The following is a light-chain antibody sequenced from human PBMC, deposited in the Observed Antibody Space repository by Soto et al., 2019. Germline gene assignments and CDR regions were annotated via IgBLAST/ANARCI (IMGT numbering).Light chain of an antibody. CDR3: QSYGV. CDR1: SGSIASNY. V-gene: IGLV6-57*04. CDR2: GDT. J-gene: IGLJ2*01. Sequence: NFMLTQPHSVSESPGKTVTISCTRTSGSIASNYVQWYQQRPDSAPATLIYGDTLRPSGVPDRFSGSIDSSSNSASLTISGLQNEDEADYYCQSYGVFGGRTKLTVL.